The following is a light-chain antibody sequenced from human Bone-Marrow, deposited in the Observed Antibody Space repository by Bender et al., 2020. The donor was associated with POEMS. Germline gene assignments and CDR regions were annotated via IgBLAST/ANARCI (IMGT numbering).Light chain of an antibody. V-gene: IGLV2-23*02. CDR3: CSYAGSSTDVV. J-gene: IGLJ2*01. CDR1: SSDVGGYNY. Sequence: QSALTQPPSASGSPGQSVTISCTGTSSDVGGYNYVSWYQQHPGKAPKLMICEVNKRLSGVSNRFSGSKSGNTASLTISGLQAEDEADYYCCSYAGSSTDVVFGGGTKLTVL. CDR2: EVN.